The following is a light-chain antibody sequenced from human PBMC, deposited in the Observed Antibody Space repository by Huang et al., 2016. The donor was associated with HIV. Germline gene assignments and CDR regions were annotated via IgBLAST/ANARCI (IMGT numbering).Light chain of an antibody. CDR1: QTISTY. J-gene: IGKJ4*01. CDR2: AAS. V-gene: IGKV1-39*01. Sequence: DIQMTQSPSSLSASVGDRVTITCRASQTISTYLNWYQQRPGKAPKLLIYAASSLQSGVPSRFRGSGSGTDFTLTISSLQPEDFATYYCQQSYSTLLTFGGGTKVAIK. CDR3: QQSYSTLLT.